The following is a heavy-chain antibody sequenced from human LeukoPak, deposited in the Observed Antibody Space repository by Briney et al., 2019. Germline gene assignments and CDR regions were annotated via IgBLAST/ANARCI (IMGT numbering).Heavy chain of an antibody. J-gene: IGHJ3*02. Sequence: ASVKVSCKASGYTFTSYGISWVRQAPGQGLEWMGWISAYNGNTNYAQKLQGRVTMTTDTSTSTAYMELRSLRSDDTAVYYCASPSPAGRSTSWAAFDIWSQGTMVTVSS. D-gene: IGHD2-2*01. CDR2: ISAYNGNT. CDR3: ASPSPAGRSTSWAAFDI. CDR1: GYTFTSYG. V-gene: IGHV1-18*01.